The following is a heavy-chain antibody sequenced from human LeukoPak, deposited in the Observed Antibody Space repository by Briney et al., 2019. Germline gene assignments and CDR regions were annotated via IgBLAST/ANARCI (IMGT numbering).Heavy chain of an antibody. Sequence: PGGSLRLSCAASGFTFSSYAMSWVRQAPGKGLEWVSAISGSGGSTYYADSMKGRFTISRDNSKNTLYLQMNSLRAENTAVYYCAKDRNYYYDSSVVDYWGQGTLVTVSS. CDR2: ISGSGGST. D-gene: IGHD3-22*01. J-gene: IGHJ4*02. CDR3: AKDRNYYYDSSVVDY. CDR1: GFTFSSYA. V-gene: IGHV3-23*01.